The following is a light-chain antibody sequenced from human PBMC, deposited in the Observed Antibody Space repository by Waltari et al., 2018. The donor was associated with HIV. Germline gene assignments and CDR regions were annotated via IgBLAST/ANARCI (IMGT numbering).Light chain of an antibody. CDR1: SSNIGSNT. CDR2: EVS. J-gene: IGLJ1*01. V-gene: IGLV1-44*01. Sequence: QSVLTQPPSASGTPGQRVTISCSGSSSNIGSNTVNWYQQLPGTAPKLMIYEVSKRPSGVPDRFSCSKSGNTASLTVSGLQAEDEADYYCSSYAGSNNYVFGTGTKVTVL. CDR3: SSYAGSNNYV.